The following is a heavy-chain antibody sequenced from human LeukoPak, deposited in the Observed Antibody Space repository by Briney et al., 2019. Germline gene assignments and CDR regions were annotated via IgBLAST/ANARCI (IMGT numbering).Heavy chain of an antibody. D-gene: IGHD7-27*01. CDR1: GGSLSGYY. CDR3: ARHGSRLITGAVYYNYYMDV. Sequence: PSETLSLTCAVYGGSLSGYYWIWIRQSPGKGLEWIGEIDHSGSATYNPSLKTRVTISVDTSKNQFSLKLSSVTAADTALYYCARHGSRLITGAVYYNYYMDVWGRGTTVTVSS. J-gene: IGHJ6*03. CDR2: IDHSGSA. V-gene: IGHV4-34*01.